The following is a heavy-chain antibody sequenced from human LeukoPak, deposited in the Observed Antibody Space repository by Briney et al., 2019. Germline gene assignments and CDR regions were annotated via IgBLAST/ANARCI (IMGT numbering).Heavy chain of an antibody. CDR2: IKQDGSEK. Sequence: GGSLRLSCAASGFTFGSYWMSWVRQAPGKGLEWVANIKQDGSEKYYVDSVKGRFTISRDNAKNSLYLQMNSLRAEDTAVYYCARDLSLGALWGQGTMVTVSS. J-gene: IGHJ3*01. CDR1: GFTFGSYW. D-gene: IGHD3-16*02. V-gene: IGHV3-7*04. CDR3: ARDLSLGAL.